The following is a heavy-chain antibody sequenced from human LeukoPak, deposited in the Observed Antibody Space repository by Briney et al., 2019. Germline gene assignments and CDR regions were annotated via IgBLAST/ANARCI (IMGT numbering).Heavy chain of an antibody. V-gene: IGHV4-30-4*01. J-gene: IGHJ4*02. D-gene: IGHD4-23*01. Sequence: SETLSLTCTVSGGSISSGDYYWSWIRQPPGKGLEWIGYIYYSGSTYYNPSLKSRVTIPVDTSKNQFSLKLSSVTAADTAVYYCARGGGSHRQEYYFDYWGQGTLVTVSS. CDR1: GGSISSGDYY. CDR3: ARGGGSHRQEYYFDY. CDR2: IYYSGST.